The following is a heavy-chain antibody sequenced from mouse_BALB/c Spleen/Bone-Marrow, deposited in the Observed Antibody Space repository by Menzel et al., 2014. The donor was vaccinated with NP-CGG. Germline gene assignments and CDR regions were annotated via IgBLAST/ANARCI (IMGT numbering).Heavy chain of an antibody. CDR3: ARQGIYYGYDPFAY. J-gene: IGHJ3*01. CDR1: GFTFSDYY. V-gene: IGHV5-12*02. D-gene: IGHD2-2*01. CDR2: ISNGGGST. Sequence: VESGGGFVKPGGSLKLSCATSGFTFSDYYMYWVRQTPEKRLEWVAYISNGGGSTYYPDTVKGRFTISRDNAKNTLYLQMSRLKSEDTAMYYCARQGIYYGYDPFAYWGQGTLVTVS.